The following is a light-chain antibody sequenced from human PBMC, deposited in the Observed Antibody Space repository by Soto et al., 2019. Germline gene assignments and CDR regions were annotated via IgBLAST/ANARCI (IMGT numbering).Light chain of an antibody. CDR3: QQYDSSVGT. Sequence: DIQMTQSPSTLSASVGDRVTITCRASQSITNWLAWYQHKPGKAPKLLIYKASSLQSGVPSRFSGSGSGTEFTLTITSLQPDDFATYYCQQYDSSVGTFGQGTKVEIK. V-gene: IGKV1-5*03. J-gene: IGKJ1*01. CDR2: KAS. CDR1: QSITNW.